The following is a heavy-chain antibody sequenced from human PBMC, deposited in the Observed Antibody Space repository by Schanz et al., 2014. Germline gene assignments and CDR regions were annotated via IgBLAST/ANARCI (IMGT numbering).Heavy chain of an antibody. CDR3: ARDLRNSRPSYYDH. D-gene: IGHD6-13*01. CDR2: IIHDESEK. V-gene: IGHV3-7*01. CDR1: GFSFNNYW. J-gene: IGHJ4*02. Sequence: EVQLVESGGGLVQPGGSLRLSCAASGFSFNNYWMTWFRQAPGKGLEWVANIIHDESEKFYVDSVKGRFTISRDNAKNSLYLQMDALRAEDTAVYYCARDLRNSRPSYYDHWGQGTLVTVSA.